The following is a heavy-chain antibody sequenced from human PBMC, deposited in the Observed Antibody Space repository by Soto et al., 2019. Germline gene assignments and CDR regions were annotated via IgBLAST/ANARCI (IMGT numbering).Heavy chain of an antibody. CDR1: GGSVSSGGYY. D-gene: IGHD2-2*01. V-gene: IGHV4-31*03. Sequence: SETLSLTCTVSGGSVSSGGYYWSWIRQHPGKGLEWIGYIYYSGSTYYNPSLKSRVTISVDTSKNQFSLKLSSVTAADTAVYYCARDRQGYCSSPSCYGFDYWGQGTLVTVSS. CDR2: IYYSGST. J-gene: IGHJ4*02. CDR3: ARDRQGYCSSPSCYGFDY.